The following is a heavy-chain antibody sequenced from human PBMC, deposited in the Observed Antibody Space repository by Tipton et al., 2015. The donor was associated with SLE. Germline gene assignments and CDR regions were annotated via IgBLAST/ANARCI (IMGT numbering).Heavy chain of an antibody. J-gene: IGHJ6*02. Sequence: QSGPEVKKPGASVKVSCKASGYTFTGYYMHWVRQAPGQGLEWMGWINPILSTINYAQKFQGRVTITTDESSTTAYMELGSLRSEDTGVYYCARDGTYYDFWSGYYNTVGMDVWGQGTTVTVSS. CDR2: INPILSTI. CDR1: GYTFTGYY. D-gene: IGHD3-3*01. V-gene: IGHV1-2*02. CDR3: ARDGTYYDFWSGYYNTVGMDV.